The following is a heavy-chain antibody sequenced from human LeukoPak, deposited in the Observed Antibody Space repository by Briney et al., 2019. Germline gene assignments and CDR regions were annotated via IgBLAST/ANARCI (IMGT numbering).Heavy chain of an antibody. CDR3: ARKYSGSLLFFDS. CDR1: GFTFSSYS. D-gene: IGHD1-26*01. CDR2: ISSSSTYI. V-gene: IGHV3-21*01. Sequence: GGSLRLSCAASGFTFSSYSMNWVRQAPGKGLEWVSSISSSSTYIYYADSVKGRFTISRDNAKNSLYLQINSLRAEDSAVYYCARKYSGSLLFFDSWGLGTLVTVSS. J-gene: IGHJ4*02.